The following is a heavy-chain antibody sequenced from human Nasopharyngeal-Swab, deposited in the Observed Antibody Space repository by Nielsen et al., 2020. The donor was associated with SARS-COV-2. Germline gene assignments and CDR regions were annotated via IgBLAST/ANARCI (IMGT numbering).Heavy chain of an antibody. CDR2: ISSSSSTI. CDR3: ARAVDIVVVVAASDY. J-gene: IGHJ4*02. D-gene: IGHD2-15*01. Sequence: VRQAPWKGLEWVSYISSSSSTIYYADSVKGRFTISRDNAKNSLYLQMNSLRAEDTAVYYCARAVDIVVVVAASDYWGQGTLVTVSS. V-gene: IGHV3-48*04.